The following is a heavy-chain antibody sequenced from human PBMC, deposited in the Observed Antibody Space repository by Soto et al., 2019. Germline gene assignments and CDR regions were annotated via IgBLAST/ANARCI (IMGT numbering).Heavy chain of an antibody. Sequence: SVTVYCKAAGGSFLSYAISWVRQAPGQGLEWMGGIIPIFGTANYAQKFQGRVTITADESTSTAYMELSSLRSEDTAVYYCAREVTATYYFDYWGQGTLVNVSS. CDR3: AREVTATYYFDY. J-gene: IGHJ4*02. CDR1: GGSFLSYA. V-gene: IGHV1-69*13. CDR2: IIPIFGTA. D-gene: IGHD2-21*02.